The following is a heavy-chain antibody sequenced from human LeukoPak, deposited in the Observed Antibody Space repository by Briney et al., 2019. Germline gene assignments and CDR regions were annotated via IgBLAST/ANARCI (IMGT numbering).Heavy chain of an antibody. V-gene: IGHV3-23*01. CDR3: AKHPYYDILTGYPWLDP. CDR1: GFTFSSYA. Sequence: GGSLRLSCAASGFTFSSYAMSWVRQAPGKGLEWASAISGSGGSTYYADSVKGRFTISRDNSKNTLYLQMNSLRAEDTAVYYCAKHPYYDILTGYPWLDPWGQGTLVTVSS. D-gene: IGHD3-9*01. CDR2: ISGSGGST. J-gene: IGHJ5*02.